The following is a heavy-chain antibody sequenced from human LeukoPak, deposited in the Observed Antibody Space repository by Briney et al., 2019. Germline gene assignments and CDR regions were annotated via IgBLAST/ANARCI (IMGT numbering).Heavy chain of an antibody. CDR2: MNPNSGNT. J-gene: IGHJ5*02. V-gene: IGHV1-8*03. CDR3: ARMTAAGTINWFDP. Sequence: ASVKVSCKASGYTFTSFGINWVRQATGQGLEWMGWMNPNSGNTGYAQNFQGRVTLTRNTSISTAYMELNSLRSEDTAVYYCARMTAAGTINWFDPWGQGTLVTVSS. CDR1: GYTFTSFG. D-gene: IGHD6-13*01.